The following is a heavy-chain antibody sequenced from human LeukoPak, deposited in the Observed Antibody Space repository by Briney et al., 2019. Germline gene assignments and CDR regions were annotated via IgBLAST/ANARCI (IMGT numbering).Heavy chain of an antibody. D-gene: IGHD7-27*01. V-gene: IGHV1-2*02. CDR1: GCTFTGYY. CDR2: INPKSGGT. J-gene: IGHJ4*02. CDR3: ARLGEAGDPALYYFDY. Sequence: ASVKVSCKASGCTFTGYYMHWVRQAPGQGLGWMGWINPKSGGTNYAQKFQGRVTMTRDTSISTAHMELSRLRSDDTAVYYCARLGEAGDPALYYFDYWGQGTLVTVSS.